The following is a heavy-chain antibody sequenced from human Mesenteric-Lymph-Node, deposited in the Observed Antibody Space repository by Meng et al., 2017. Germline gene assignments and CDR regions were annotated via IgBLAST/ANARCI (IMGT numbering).Heavy chain of an antibody. V-gene: IGHV3-49*03. D-gene: IGHD2-15*01. CDR3: TQYCSGGSCYYYYYYGMDV. CDR2: IRSKAYGGTT. CDR1: GFTFGDYA. Sequence: GGSLRLSCTASGFTFGDYAMSWFRQAPGKGLEWVGFIRSKAYGGTTEYAASVKGRFTISRDDSKSIAYLQMNSLKTEDTAVYYCTQYCSGGSCYYYYYYGMDVWGQGTTVTVSS. J-gene: IGHJ6*02.